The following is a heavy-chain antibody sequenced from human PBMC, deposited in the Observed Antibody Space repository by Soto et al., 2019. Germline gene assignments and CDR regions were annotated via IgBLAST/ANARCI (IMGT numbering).Heavy chain of an antibody. CDR3: TTDPIRHYDILTGYYYFDY. J-gene: IGHJ4*02. CDR1: GFIFSKAW. CDR2: IKSKTDGGTT. D-gene: IGHD3-9*01. V-gene: IGHV3-15*01. Sequence: EVQLVESGGGLVKPGGSLRLSCAASGFIFSKAWMSWVRQAPGKGLEWVGRIKSKTDGGTTDYGAPVKGRFTISRDDSKSTLYLQMNSLKTEDTAVYFCTTDPIRHYDILTGYYYFDYWGQGTLVTVSS.